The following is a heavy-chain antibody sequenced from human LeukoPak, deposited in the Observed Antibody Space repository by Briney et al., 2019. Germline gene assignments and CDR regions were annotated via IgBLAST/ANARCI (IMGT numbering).Heavy chain of an antibody. Sequence: GRSLRLSCAASGFTFSSYGMHWVRQAPGEGLEWVAVISYDGGNKYYADSVKGRFTISRDNSKNTLYLQMNSLRAEDTAVYYCAKEAAAGNYYYYYMDVWGKGTTVTVSS. CDR3: AKEAAAGNYYYYYMDV. V-gene: IGHV3-30*18. CDR2: ISYDGGNK. D-gene: IGHD6-13*01. J-gene: IGHJ6*03. CDR1: GFTFSSYG.